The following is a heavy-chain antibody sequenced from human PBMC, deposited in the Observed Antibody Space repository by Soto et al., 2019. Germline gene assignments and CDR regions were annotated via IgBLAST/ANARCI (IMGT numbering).Heavy chain of an antibody. CDR2: MNPNSGNT. J-gene: IGHJ5*02. CDR3: AVEGGYSGYDSPPGNWFDP. Sequence: QVQLVQSGAEVKKPGASVKVSCKASGYTFTSYDINWVRQATGQGLEWMGWMNPNSGNTGYAQKFQGRVTMARNTSISTAYMELSSLRSEDTAVYYCAVEGGYSGYDSPPGNWFDPWGQGTLVTVSS. D-gene: IGHD5-12*01. CDR1: GYTFTSYD. V-gene: IGHV1-8*01.